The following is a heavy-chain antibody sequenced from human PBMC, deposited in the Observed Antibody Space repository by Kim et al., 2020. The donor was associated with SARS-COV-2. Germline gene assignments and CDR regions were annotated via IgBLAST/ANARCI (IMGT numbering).Heavy chain of an antibody. CDR1: GGSISSYY. CDR3: ARQGYSSGLAWFDP. CDR2: IYYSGST. Sequence: SETLSLTCTVSGGSISSYYWSWIRQPPGKGLEWIGYIYYSGSTNYNPSLKSRVTIPVDTSKNQFSLKLSSVTAADTAVYYCARQGYSSGLAWFDPWGQGTLVTVSS. D-gene: IGHD6-19*01. J-gene: IGHJ5*02. V-gene: IGHV4-59*08.